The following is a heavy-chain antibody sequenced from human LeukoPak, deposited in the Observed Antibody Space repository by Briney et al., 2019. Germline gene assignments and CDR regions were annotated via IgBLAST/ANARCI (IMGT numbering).Heavy chain of an antibody. CDR3: ARGRATRHNYGDDASDL. CDR2: VTPHSEKI. CDR1: GYTFMNYK. J-gene: IGHJ3*01. Sequence: GASVKVSCKASGYTFMNYKISWVRQASGQGLQWMGWVTPHSEKIDLAPNFQGRVTLTINTSMTTVYMDLSDLTTDDTAVYYCARGRATRHNYGDDASDLWGQGTTVIVSS. D-gene: IGHD5-24*01. V-gene: IGHV1-8*01.